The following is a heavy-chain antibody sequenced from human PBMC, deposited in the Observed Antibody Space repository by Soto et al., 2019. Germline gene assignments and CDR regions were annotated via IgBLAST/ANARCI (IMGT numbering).Heavy chain of an antibody. V-gene: IGHV2-26*01. CDR3: ARGTVAGTDGIDLDY. Sequence: QVTLKESGPVLVKPTETLTLTCTASGFSLSNARMVVSWIRQPPGKALEWLAHIFSNDEKSYSTSLKSRLTISKDTSKSQVVLTMTNMDPVDTATYYCARGTVAGTDGIDLDYWGQGTLVTVSS. CDR1: GFSLSNARMV. CDR2: IFSNDEK. D-gene: IGHD6-19*01. J-gene: IGHJ4*02.